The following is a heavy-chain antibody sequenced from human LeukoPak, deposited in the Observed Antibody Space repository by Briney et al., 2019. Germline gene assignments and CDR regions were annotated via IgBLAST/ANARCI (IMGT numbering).Heavy chain of an antibody. J-gene: IGHJ6*03. CDR1: GGTFSSYA. V-gene: IGHV1-69*13. D-gene: IGHD1-1*01. Sequence: SVKVSCKASGGTFSSYAISWVRQAPGQGLEWMGGIIPIFGTANYAQKFQGRVTITADESTSTAYMELSSLRSEDTAVYYCARDRVQESYYYYYMDVWGKGTTVTISS. CDR2: IIPIFGTA. CDR3: ARDRVQESYYYYYMDV.